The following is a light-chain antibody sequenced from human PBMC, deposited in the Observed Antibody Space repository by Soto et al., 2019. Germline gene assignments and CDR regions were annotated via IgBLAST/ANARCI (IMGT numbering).Light chain of an antibody. Sequence: DIQMTQSPSSLSASVGDRVTITCRASQGISSWLAWYQQKPGKAPKLLIYAASTLQSGVPPRFSGSGSGTAFTLTITSVQPEDFATYYCQQSYTTLPITFGQGTRLEI. J-gene: IGKJ5*01. V-gene: IGKV1-39*01. CDR3: QQSYTTLPIT. CDR2: AAS. CDR1: QGISSW.